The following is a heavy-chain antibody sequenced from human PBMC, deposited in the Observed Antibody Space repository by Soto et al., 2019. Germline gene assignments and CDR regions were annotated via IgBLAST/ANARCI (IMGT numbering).Heavy chain of an antibody. J-gene: IGHJ4*02. Sequence: ASVKVTCKASGYTFTGYYMHWVRQPPGQGLEWMGWINPNSGGKNQAQKFQGWVNMTRDTSTSTAYMELKSLRSDDAAVYYCARELSMDYWGQGTLVTVSS. CDR2: INPNSGGK. CDR3: ARELSMDY. D-gene: IGHD3-16*02. V-gene: IGHV1-2*04. CDR1: GYTFTGYY.